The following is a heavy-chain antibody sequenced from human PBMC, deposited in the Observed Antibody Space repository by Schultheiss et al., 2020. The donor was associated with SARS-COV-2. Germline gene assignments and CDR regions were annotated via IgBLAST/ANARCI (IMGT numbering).Heavy chain of an antibody. D-gene: IGHD5-18*01. Sequence: GASLKISCAASGFTFSSYAMHWVRQAPGKGLEWVAVISYDGSNKYYADSVKGRFTIARDNSKNTLYQQMNSLRAEDTAMYYCARDGPSPFVDTLDYWGQGTLVTVSS. CDR3: ARDGPSPFVDTLDY. CDR1: GFTFSSYA. V-gene: IGHV3-30*01. J-gene: IGHJ4*02. CDR2: ISYDGSNK.